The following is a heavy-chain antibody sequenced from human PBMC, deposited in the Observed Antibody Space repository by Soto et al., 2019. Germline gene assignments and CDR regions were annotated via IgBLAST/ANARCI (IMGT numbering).Heavy chain of an antibody. Sequence: WTCIRQAPGTGLEYIGYIFYTGVTNYNPSLSSRVTISLDTSKNHFSLKLNSMTAADTAVYYCVRVLDSSWYADLWGRGTLVTVS. CDR3: VRVLDSSWYADL. D-gene: IGHD3-22*01. CDR2: IFYTGVT. J-gene: IGHJ2*01. V-gene: IGHV4-61*03.